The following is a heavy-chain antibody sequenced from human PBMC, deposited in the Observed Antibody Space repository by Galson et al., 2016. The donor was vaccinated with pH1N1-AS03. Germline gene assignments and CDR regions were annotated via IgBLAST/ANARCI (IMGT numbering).Heavy chain of an antibody. J-gene: IGHJ4*02. V-gene: IGHV3-21*01. CDR1: GFPFSGYS. D-gene: IGHD6-19*01. Sequence: SLRLSCAASGFPFSGYSMNWVRQAPGKGLEWVSFISTTSSSIYYADSVKGRFTISRDNAKNSLFLQMNSLSDADTAVYYCARDGPPQGISVAGSFDFWGQGTLVTVSS. CDR2: ISTTSSSI. CDR3: ARDGPPQGISVAGSFDF.